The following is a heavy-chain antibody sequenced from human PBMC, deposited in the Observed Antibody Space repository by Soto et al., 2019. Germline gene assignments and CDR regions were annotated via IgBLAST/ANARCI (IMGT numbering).Heavy chain of an antibody. Sequence: GGSLRLSCVASGFTFSSYAMSWVRQAPGKGLEYVSAIINSGGSTYYADSVKGRFTISRDNSKNTLYLQVNSLRAEDTAVYYCAKETGEVAAAGWGAFDIWGQGTMVTVSS. V-gene: IGHV3-23*01. CDR1: GFTFSSYA. CDR2: IINSGGST. D-gene: IGHD6-13*01. J-gene: IGHJ3*02. CDR3: AKETGEVAAAGWGAFDI.